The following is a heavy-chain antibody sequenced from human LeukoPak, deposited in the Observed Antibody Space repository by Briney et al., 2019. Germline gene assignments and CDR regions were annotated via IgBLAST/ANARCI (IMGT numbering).Heavy chain of an antibody. CDR3: ARDLNLEWLLYRYYYYYMDV. V-gene: IGHV3-21*01. J-gene: IGHJ6*03. CDR2: ISSSSSYI. CDR1: GFTFSSYS. D-gene: IGHD3-3*01. Sequence: PGGSLRLSCAASGFTFSSYSMNWVRQAPGKGLEWVSSISSSSSYIYYADSVKGRFTISRDNAKNSLYLQMNSLRAEDTAVYYCARDLNLEWLLYRYYYYYMDVWGKGTTVTVSS.